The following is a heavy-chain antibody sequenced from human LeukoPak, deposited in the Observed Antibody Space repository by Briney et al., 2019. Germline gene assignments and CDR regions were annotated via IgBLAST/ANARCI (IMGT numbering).Heavy chain of an antibody. CDR2: IHSSGYI. Sequence: PSETLSLTCTVSGGSISSYYWSWIRQPPGQGLEWIAYIHSSGYINYNPSLKSRVTISVDTSKNQFSLKVTSVTAADTAVYYCAKRQGPNSGSYDYFDPWGQGTLVTVSS. CDR1: GGSISSYY. D-gene: IGHD1-26*01. V-gene: IGHV4-4*09. J-gene: IGHJ5*02. CDR3: AKRQGPNSGSYDYFDP.